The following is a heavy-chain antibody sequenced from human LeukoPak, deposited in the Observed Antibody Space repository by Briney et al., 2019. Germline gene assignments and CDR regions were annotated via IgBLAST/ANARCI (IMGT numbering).Heavy chain of an antibody. Sequence: ASVKVSCKASGYTFTSYHMHWVRQAPGQGLEWMGIINPSGGTANYAQKFQGRVTITADESTSTAYMELSSLRSEDTAVYYCASPGYSYEFWGQGTLVTVSS. CDR2: INPSGGTA. D-gene: IGHD5-18*01. V-gene: IGHV1-46*01. CDR3: ASPGYSYEF. J-gene: IGHJ4*02. CDR1: GYTFTSYH.